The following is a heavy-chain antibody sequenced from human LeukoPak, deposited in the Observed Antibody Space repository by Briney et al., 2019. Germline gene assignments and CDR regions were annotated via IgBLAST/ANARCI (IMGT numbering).Heavy chain of an antibody. CDR2: INAGNGNT. D-gene: IGHD3-3*01. J-gene: IGHJ4*02. CDR3: ARGVPYDSWSGPHYSDY. Sequence: ASVKVSCKASGYTFTSYAMHWVRQAPGQRLEWMGWINAGNGNTKYSQKFQGRVTITRDTSASTAYMELSSLRSEDTAVYYCARGVPYDSWSGPHYSDYWGQGTLVTVSS. V-gene: IGHV1-3*01. CDR1: GYTFTSYA.